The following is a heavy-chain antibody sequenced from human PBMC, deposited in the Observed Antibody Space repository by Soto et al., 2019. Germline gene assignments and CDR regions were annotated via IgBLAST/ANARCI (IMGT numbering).Heavy chain of an antibody. Sequence: QVQLVQSGAEVKKPGSSVKVSCKASGGTFSNFVLSWVRQAPGQGLEWMGKIIPIFGTPNYAQQFQGRVTITADDSTNTAYMELSSLRSEDTAVYYCARDLGQDCTTTSCYHLGWFDHWGQGTLVTVSS. V-gene: IGHV1-69*18. J-gene: IGHJ5*02. CDR2: IIPIFGTP. CDR1: GGTFSNFV. CDR3: ARDLGQDCTTTSCYHLGWFDH. D-gene: IGHD2-2*01.